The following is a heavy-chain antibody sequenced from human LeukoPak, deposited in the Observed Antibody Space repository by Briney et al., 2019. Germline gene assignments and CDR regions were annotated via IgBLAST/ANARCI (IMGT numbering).Heavy chain of an antibody. CDR2: IGGTGET. CDR1: VFTFSDFS. CDR3: AKDSWPRNGIYDPFDI. V-gene: IGHV3-23*01. J-gene: IGHJ3*02. Sequence: GGSLRLSCAASVFTFSDFSMNWVRQAPWKGLEWVSVIGGTGETHSTDSVKGRFTISRDNSKNTLSLQMNSLRPEDTAVYYCAKDSWPRNGIYDPFDIWGQGTMVVVSS. D-gene: IGHD2-8*01.